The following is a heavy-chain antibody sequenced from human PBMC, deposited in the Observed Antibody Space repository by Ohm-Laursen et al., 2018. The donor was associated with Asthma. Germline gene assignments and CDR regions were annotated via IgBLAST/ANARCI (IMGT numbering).Heavy chain of an antibody. V-gene: IGHV3-21*01. J-gene: IGHJ4*02. CDR3: ASCTYDSSGYYYG. D-gene: IGHD3-22*01. Sequence: SLRLSCAASGFTFDDYAMHWVRQAPGKGLEWVASISTASSFIYYADSVRGRFTTSRDNARNSVYLQMNSLRAEDTAVYYCASCTYDSSGYYYGWGQGTLVTVSS. CDR2: ISTASSFI. CDR1: GFTFDDYA.